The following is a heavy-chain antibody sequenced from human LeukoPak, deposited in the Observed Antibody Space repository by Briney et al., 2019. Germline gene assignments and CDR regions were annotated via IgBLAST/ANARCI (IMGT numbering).Heavy chain of an antibody. V-gene: IGHV3-30-3*01. J-gene: IGHJ4*02. Sequence: GSLRLSCAASGFTFSSYAMHWVRQAPGKGLEWVAVISYDGSNKYYADSVKGRFTISRDNSKNTLYLQMNSLRAEDTAVYYCAREVEILPAAIPSAFDYWGQGTLVTVSS. CDR3: AREVEILPAAIPSAFDY. CDR2: ISYDGSNK. CDR1: GFTFSSYA. D-gene: IGHD2-2*01.